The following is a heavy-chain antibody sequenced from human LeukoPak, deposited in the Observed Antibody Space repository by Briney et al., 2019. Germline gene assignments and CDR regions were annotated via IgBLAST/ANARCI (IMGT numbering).Heavy chain of an antibody. D-gene: IGHD3-10*01. V-gene: IGHV4-34*01. J-gene: IGHJ5*02. CDR3: ARGRGGAGRITMVRGVIKNWFDP. Sequence: SETLSLTCAVYGGSFSGYYWSWIRQPPGKGLEWIGELNHSGSTNYNPSLKSRVTISVDTSKNQFSLKLSSVTAADTAVYYCARGRGGAGRITMVRGVIKNWFDPWGQGTLVTVSS. CDR2: LNHSGST. CDR1: GGSFSGYY.